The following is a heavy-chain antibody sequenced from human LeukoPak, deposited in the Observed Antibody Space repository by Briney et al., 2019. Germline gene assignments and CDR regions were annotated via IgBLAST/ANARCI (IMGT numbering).Heavy chain of an antibody. V-gene: IGHV1-2*02. J-gene: IGHJ4*02. Sequence: ASVKVSCKASGYTFTGYYMHWVRHAPGQGLEWMGSINPNGGGTNYAQKFPGRVTMTRDTSISRAYMELSRLRSDDTAVYYFSRDRARWVSKTFGYWGEGTLVTVSS. CDR3: SRDRARWVSKTFGY. CDR1: GYTFTGYY. D-gene: IGHD3-16*01. CDR2: INPNGGGT.